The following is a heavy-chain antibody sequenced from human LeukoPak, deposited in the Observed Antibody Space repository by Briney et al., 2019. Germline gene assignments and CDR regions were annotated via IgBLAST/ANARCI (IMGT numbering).Heavy chain of an antibody. V-gene: IGHV5-51*01. D-gene: IGHD4-11*01. J-gene: IGHJ6*02. CDR1: GYTFTNYW. CDR2: IYPTDSDT. CDR3: ARLTAVTPAFYHHGLDV. Sequence: GESLKISCKASGYTFTNYWIGWVRQMPGKGLEWMGNIYPTDSDTRYSPSFQGQVTISADKSISTAYLQWSSLKASDTAIYYCARLTAVTPAFYHHGLDVWGRGTTVAVSS.